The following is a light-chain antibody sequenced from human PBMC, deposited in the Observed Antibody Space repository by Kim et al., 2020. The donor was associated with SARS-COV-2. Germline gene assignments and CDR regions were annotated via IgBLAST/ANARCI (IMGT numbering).Light chain of an antibody. CDR2: DAS. CDR3: QQYNNWPVT. J-gene: IGKJ1*01. Sequence: EIVMTQSPATLSVSPGERATLSCRASQSVSSNLAWYQQKPGQAPRLLIYDASTRATGVPGRFSGSGSGTEFTLTFSSLQSEDFAVYYCQQYNNWPVTFGQGTKVDIK. CDR1: QSVSSN. V-gene: IGKV3-15*01.